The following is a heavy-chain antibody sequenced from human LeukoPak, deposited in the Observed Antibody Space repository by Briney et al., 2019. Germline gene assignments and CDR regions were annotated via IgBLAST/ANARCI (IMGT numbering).Heavy chain of an antibody. D-gene: IGHD6-6*01. V-gene: IGHV4-61*01. CDR1: GGSVSSGSYY. J-gene: IGHJ4*02. Sequence: KPSETLSLTCTVSGGSVSSGSYYWSWIRQPPGKGLEWIGYIYYSGSTNYNPSLKSRVTISVDTSKNQFSLKLSSVTAADTAVYYCAANESSDLDYWGQGTLVTVSS. CDR2: IYYSGST. CDR3: AANESSDLDY.